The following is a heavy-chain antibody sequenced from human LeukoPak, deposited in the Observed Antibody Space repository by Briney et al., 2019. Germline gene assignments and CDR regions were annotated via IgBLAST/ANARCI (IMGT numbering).Heavy chain of an antibody. V-gene: IGHV3-23*01. CDR2: ISGSGGST. D-gene: IGHD3-9*01. CDR3: AKGRPDYDILTGSSLTDY. CDR1: GFTFSSYA. Sequence: GGSLRLSCAASGFTFSSYAMSWVRQAPGKGLEWVSAISGSGGSTYYADSVKGQFTISRDNPKNTLYLQMNSLRAEDTAVYYCAKGRPDYDILTGSSLTDYWGQGTLVTVSS. J-gene: IGHJ4*02.